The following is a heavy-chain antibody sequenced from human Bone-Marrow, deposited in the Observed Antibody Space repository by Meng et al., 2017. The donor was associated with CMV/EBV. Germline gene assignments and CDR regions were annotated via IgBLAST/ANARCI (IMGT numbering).Heavy chain of an antibody. D-gene: IGHD2-21*02. J-gene: IGHJ6*02. CDR1: GFTFSRHG. V-gene: IGHV3-30*02. Sequence: GESLKISCAASGFTFSRHGMHWDRQAPGKGLEWMAFIRYDGSNQYYADSVKCRFTISRDNAKNSLYLQMNSLRAEDTAVYYCARCPWSYPTGDHYGMDVWGQGTTVTVSS. CDR3: ARCPWSYPTGDHYGMDV. CDR2: IRYDGSNQ.